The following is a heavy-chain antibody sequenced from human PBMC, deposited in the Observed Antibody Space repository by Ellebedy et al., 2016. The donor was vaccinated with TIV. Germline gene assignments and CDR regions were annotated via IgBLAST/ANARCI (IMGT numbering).Heavy chain of an antibody. CDR1: GYTFTSYA. V-gene: IGHV1-3*01. J-gene: IGHJ3*02. Sequence: AASVKVSCKASGYTFTSYAMHWVRQAPGQRLEWMGWINAGNGNTKYSQKFQGRVTITRDTSASTAYMELSSLRSEDTAVYYCARDTRRGRDGYNPDAFDIWGQGTMVTVSS. CDR2: INAGNGNT. CDR3: ARDTRRGRDGYNPDAFDI. D-gene: IGHD5-24*01.